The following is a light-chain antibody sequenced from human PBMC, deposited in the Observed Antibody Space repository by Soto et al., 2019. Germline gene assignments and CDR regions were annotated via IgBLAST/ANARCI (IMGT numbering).Light chain of an antibody. V-gene: IGKV3-20*01. CDR1: QSIGSSY. CDR3: QQFGSSWFT. CDR2: GTS. J-gene: IGKJ1*01. Sequence: NLLTQYPGTLSLSPGERATLSCMASQSIGSSYLAWYQQKPGHAPRLIIYGTSSRATGIPDRFSGSGSGTDFTLTISRLEPEDFAVYYCQQFGSSWFTFGQGTKVEIK.